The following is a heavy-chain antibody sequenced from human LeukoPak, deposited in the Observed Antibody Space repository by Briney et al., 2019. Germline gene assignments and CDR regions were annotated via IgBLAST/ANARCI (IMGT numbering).Heavy chain of an antibody. V-gene: IGHV5-51*01. CDR3: ARHGYCSSRSCSAFDY. D-gene: IGHD2-15*01. CDR2: IYPVDSDA. CDR1: GYSFGNHW. Sequence: GESLKISCKAAGYSFGNHWIGWVRQMPGKGLEYMGIIYPVDSDARYSPSFRGQVTMSADMSINTAYLQWSSLKASDTAMYYCARHGYCSSRSCSAFDYWGQGTLVTVSS. J-gene: IGHJ4*02.